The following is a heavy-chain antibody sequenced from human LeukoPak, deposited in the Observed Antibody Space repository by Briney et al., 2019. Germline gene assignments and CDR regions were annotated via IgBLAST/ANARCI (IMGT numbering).Heavy chain of an antibody. CDR2: ISAYNGNT. Sequence: ASVKVSCKASGYTFTSYGISWVRQAPGQGLEWMGWISAYNGNTNYAQKLQGRVTMTEDTSTDTAYMELSSLRSEDTAVYYCATATYGSGAFDIWGQGTMVTVSS. D-gene: IGHD3-10*01. CDR1: GYTFTSYG. V-gene: IGHV1-18*01. CDR3: ATATYGSGAFDI. J-gene: IGHJ3*02.